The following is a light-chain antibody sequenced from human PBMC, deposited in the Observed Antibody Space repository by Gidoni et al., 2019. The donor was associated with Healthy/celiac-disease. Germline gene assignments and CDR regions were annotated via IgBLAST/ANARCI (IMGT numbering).Light chain of an antibody. J-gene: IGKJ2*01. CDR1: QSISSY. CDR2: AAS. Sequence: DIQMTQSPSSLSASIGDRVTITCRASQSISSYLDWYQQKPGKAPKLLIYAASSLQSGVPSRFSGSGSGTDFTLTISSLQSEDFATYYCQQNYSNPYTFGQGTKVEIK. V-gene: IGKV1-39*01. CDR3: QQNYSNPYT.